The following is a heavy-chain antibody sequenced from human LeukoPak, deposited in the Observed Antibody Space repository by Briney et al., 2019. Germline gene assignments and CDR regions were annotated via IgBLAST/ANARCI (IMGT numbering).Heavy chain of an antibody. D-gene: IGHD4-17*01. CDR3: AKGQDYGDYEDY. J-gene: IGHJ4*02. CDR2: ISGSGGST. Sequence: PGGSLRLSCAASGFTFSSYAMSWARQAPGKGLEWVSAISGSGGSTYYADSVKGRFTISRDNPKNTLYLQMKSLRAEDTAVYYCAKGQDYGDYEDYWGQGTLVTVSS. CDR1: GFTFSSYA. V-gene: IGHV3-23*01.